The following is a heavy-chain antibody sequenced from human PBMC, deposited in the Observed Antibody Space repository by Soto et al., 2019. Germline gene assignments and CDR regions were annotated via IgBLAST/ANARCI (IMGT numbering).Heavy chain of an antibody. J-gene: IGHJ6*02. Sequence: GGSLRLSCAASGFTFSSYAMSWVRQAPGKGLEWVSAISGSGGSTYYADSVKGRFTISRDNSKNTLYLQMNSLRAEDTAVYYCAKDLMVRGAPLWYYYYGMDVWGQGTTVTVSS. CDR1: GFTFSSYA. CDR3: AKDLMVRGAPLWYYYYGMDV. D-gene: IGHD3-10*01. V-gene: IGHV3-23*01. CDR2: ISGSGGST.